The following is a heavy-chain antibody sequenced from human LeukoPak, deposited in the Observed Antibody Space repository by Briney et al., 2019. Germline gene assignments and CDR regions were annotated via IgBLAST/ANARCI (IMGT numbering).Heavy chain of an antibody. D-gene: IGHD4-17*01. CDR3: ARGHYGDTYGMDV. CDR1: GFTFNDYS. J-gene: IGHJ6*02. Sequence: GGSLRLSCAASGFTFNDYSMNWVRQAPGKGLEWVSSISNSGSFEFYADSVKGRFTVSRDNAKHSLYLQMNGLRAEDTAVYYCARGHYGDTYGMDVWGQGAAVTVSS. CDR2: ISNSGSFE. V-gene: IGHV3-21*01.